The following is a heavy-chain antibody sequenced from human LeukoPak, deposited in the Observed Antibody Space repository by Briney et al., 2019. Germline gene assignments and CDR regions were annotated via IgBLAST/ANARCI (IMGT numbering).Heavy chain of an antibody. CDR3: ARDGVVIKAFDY. V-gene: IGHV3-33*01. D-gene: IGHD3-3*01. J-gene: IGHJ4*02. Sequence: PGGSLRLSCAASGFTFSSYGMHWVRQAPGKGLEWVAVIWYDGSNKYYADSVKGRFTISRDNSKNTLYLQMNSLRAEDTAVYYCARDGVVIKAFDYWGQGTLVTVSS. CDR2: IWYDGSNK. CDR1: GFTFSSYG.